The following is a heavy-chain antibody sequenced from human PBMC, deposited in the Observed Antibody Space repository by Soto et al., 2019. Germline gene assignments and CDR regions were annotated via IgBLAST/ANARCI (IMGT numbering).Heavy chain of an antibody. CDR3: ARGKGYCSGGSCYARGAMDV. Sequence: QVQLVQSGAEVKKPGASVKVSCKASGYTFTSYGISWVRQAPGQGLEWMGWISAYNGNTNYAQKLQGRVTMTTDTSTSAAYMELRSLRSDATAVYYCARGKGYCSGGSCYARGAMDVWGQGTTVTVSS. CDR2: ISAYNGNT. D-gene: IGHD2-15*01. J-gene: IGHJ6*02. V-gene: IGHV1-18*01. CDR1: GYTFTSYG.